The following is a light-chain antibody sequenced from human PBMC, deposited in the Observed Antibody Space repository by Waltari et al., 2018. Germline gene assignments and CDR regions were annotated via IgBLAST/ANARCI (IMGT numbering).Light chain of an antibody. CDR2: WAS. Sequence: DTVMTQSPDSLAVSLGERVTINCKSSQSVLYSSNSQNSLAWYQQKPGQPPKLLIYWASARESGVPDRFSGSESGTDFTLTISSLQAEDVAVYYCQQYYDIPWTFGQGTKVEIK. V-gene: IGKV4-1*01. CDR3: QQYYDIPWT. CDR1: QSVLYSSNSQNS. J-gene: IGKJ1*01.